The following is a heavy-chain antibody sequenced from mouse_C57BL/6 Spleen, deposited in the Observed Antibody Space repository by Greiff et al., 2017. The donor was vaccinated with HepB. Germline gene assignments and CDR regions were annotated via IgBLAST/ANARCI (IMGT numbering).Heavy chain of an antibody. CDR1: GYTFTSYW. D-gene: IGHD1-1*01. V-gene: IGHV1-59*01. J-gene: IGHJ4*01. Sequence: QVQLQQSGAELVRPGTSVKLSCKASGYTFTSYWMHWVKQRPGQGLEWIGVIDPSDSYTNYNQKFKGKATLTVDTSSSTAYMQLSSLPSEDAAVYYCARRGINTVDAMDYWGQGTSVTVSS. CDR2: IDPSDSYT. CDR3: ARRGINTVDAMDY.